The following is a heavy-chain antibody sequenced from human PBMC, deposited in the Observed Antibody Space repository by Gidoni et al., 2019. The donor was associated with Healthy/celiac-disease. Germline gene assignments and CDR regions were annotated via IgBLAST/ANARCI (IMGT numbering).Heavy chain of an antibody. V-gene: IGHV1-69*01. CDR2: IIPIFGTA. J-gene: IGHJ4*02. CDR3: ARDVSRGRLLYGGDFDY. CDR1: GGTFSSYA. D-gene: IGHD2-2*02. Sequence: QVQLVQSGAEVKKPGSSVKVSCKASGGTFSSYAISWVRQAPGQGLEWMGGIIPIFGTANYAQKFQGRVTITADESTSTAYMELSSLRSEGTAVYYCARDVSRGRLLYGGDFDYWGQGTLVTVSS.